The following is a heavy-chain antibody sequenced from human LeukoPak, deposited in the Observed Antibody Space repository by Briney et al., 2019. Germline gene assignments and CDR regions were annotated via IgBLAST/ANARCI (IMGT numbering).Heavy chain of an antibody. CDR1: GYTFTSYD. V-gene: IGHV1-2*02. J-gene: IGHJ4*02. CDR2: INPNSGGT. D-gene: IGHD1-26*01. CDR3: ARVSIGSYTDY. Sequence: ASVKVSCKASGYTFTSYDINWVRQATGQGLEWMGWINPNSGGTNYAQKFQGRVTMTRDTSISTAYMELSRLRSDDTAVYYCARVSIGSYTDYWGQGTLVTVSS.